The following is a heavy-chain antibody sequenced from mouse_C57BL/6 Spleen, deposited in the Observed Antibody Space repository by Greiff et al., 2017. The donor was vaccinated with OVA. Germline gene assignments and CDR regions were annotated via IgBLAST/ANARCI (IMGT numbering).Heavy chain of an antibody. Sequence: VQLQQSGPELVKPGASVKLSCKASGYTFTSYDINWVKQRPGQGLEWIGWIYPRDGSTKYNEKFKGKATLTVDTSSSTAYMELHSLTSEDSAVYFCAREITTVVATEDYYAMDYWGQGTSVTVSS. CDR2: IYPRDGST. D-gene: IGHD1-1*01. CDR1: GYTFTSYD. CDR3: AREITTVVATEDYYAMDY. V-gene: IGHV1-85*01. J-gene: IGHJ4*01.